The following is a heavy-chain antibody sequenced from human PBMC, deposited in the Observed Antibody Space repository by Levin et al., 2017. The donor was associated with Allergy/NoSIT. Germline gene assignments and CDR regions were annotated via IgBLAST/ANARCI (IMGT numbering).Heavy chain of an antibody. Sequence: PGGSLRLSCAASGFTFSSSAMSWVRQAPGKGLEWVSAITGPFQTTYYADSLKGRFTISRDNSKNTLYLQINSLRVDDTAVYYCAKDRSRLYSWGQGTLVTVAS. CDR2: ITGPFQTT. J-gene: IGHJ5*01. V-gene: IGHV3-23*01. CDR1: GFTFSSSA. D-gene: IGHD3-16*01. CDR3: AKDRSRLYS.